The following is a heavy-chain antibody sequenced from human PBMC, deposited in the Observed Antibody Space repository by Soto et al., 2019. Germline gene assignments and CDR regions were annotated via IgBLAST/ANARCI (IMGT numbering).Heavy chain of an antibody. J-gene: IGHJ5*02. Sequence: PSETLSLTCAVYGGPVNGYYWNWIRQPPGKGLEWIGEIYHTGGTHYNPSLKSRVTMSVDTSKNQFSLRLSSVTAADTAIYYCATRITVFGLLIPPFDPWGQGTQVTVSS. CDR2: IYHTGGT. CDR1: GGPVNGYY. CDR3: ATRITVFGLLIPPFDP. D-gene: IGHD3-3*01. V-gene: IGHV4-34*01.